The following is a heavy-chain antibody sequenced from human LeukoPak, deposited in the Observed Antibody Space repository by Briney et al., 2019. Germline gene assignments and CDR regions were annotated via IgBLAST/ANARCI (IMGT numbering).Heavy chain of an antibody. CDR1: GFTFSGSA. D-gene: IGHD2-2*01. Sequence: GGSLRLSCAASGFTFSGSAMHWVRQTSGKGLEWVGYIRSKTHNYATLYAASVKGRFTISRDDSKNTAYLQMNSLKTEDTAVYYCILIPGYCSSTSCHYYFDYWGQGTLVTVSS. CDR3: ILIPGYCSSTSCHYYFDY. J-gene: IGHJ4*02. CDR2: IRSKTHNYAT. V-gene: IGHV3-73*01.